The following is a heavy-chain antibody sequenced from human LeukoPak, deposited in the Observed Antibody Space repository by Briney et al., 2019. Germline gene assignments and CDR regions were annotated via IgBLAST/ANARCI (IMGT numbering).Heavy chain of an antibody. CDR3: ARGFLRRVVPAARGYAFDI. CDR2: INPNSGGT. D-gene: IGHD2-2*01. CDR1: GYTFTGYY. J-gene: IGHJ3*02. V-gene: IGHV1-2*02. Sequence: ASVKVSCKTSGYTFTGYYMHWVRQAPGQGLEWMGWINPNSGGTNYAQKFQGRVTMTRDTSISTAYMELSRLRSDDTAVYYCARGFLRRVVPAARGYAFDIWGQGTMVTVPS.